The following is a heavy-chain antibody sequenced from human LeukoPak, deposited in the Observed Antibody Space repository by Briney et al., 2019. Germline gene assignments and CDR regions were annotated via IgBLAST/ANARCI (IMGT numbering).Heavy chain of an antibody. CDR1: GYTFDRYG. Sequence: ASVKVSCKASGYTFDRYGIVWVRQAPGQGLEWMGWISAYNGNTNYAQKLQGRVTLTTDTSTTTAYMELRSLRSDDTAVYYCTRAHGFDCSGYSEAYFDDWGQGTLVTVSS. V-gene: IGHV1-18*01. CDR3: TRAHGFDCSGYSEAYFDD. J-gene: IGHJ4*02. D-gene: IGHD3-22*01. CDR2: ISAYNGNT.